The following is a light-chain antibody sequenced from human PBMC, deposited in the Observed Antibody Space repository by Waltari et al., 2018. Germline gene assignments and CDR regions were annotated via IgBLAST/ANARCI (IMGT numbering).Light chain of an antibody. Sequence: EIVLTQSPGTLSLSPGERVTLSCKSSQSVSRALAWYQKKPGQAPRLLLYGGCTRVTGIPDRFRGSGSGIVFSLTISRLEPDDFAVYYCQNYVRLPVTFGQGTKVEIK. V-gene: IGKV3-20*01. CDR1: QSVSRA. J-gene: IGKJ1*01. CDR3: QNYVRLPVT. CDR2: GGC.